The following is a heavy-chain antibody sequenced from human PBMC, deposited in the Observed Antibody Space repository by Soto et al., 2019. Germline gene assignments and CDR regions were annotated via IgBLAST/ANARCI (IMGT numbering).Heavy chain of an antibody. V-gene: IGHV1-18*01. Sequence: GASVKVSCKASGYTFTSYGISWVRQAPGQGLEWMGWISAYNGNTNYAQKLQGRVTMTTDTSTSTAYMELRSLRSDDTAVYYCARDTPPDIVATIPPGFGYWGQGTLVTVSS. CDR3: ARDTPPDIVATIPPGFGY. J-gene: IGHJ4*02. CDR2: ISAYNGNT. CDR1: GYTFTSYG. D-gene: IGHD5-12*01.